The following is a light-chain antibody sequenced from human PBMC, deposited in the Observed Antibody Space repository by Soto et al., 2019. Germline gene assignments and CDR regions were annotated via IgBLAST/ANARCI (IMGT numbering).Light chain of an antibody. CDR3: AAWDDSLSGHVV. J-gene: IGLJ2*01. Sequence: QSVLTQPPSVSGAPGQRVTLSCTGNTSNLGAGYDVHWYQQLPGAAPKLVIFGNRNRPSGVPERFSGSKSGTSASLAITGLQAEDEADYYCAAWDDSLSGHVVFGGGTKLTVL. V-gene: IGLV1-40*01. CDR1: TSNLGAGYD. CDR2: GNR.